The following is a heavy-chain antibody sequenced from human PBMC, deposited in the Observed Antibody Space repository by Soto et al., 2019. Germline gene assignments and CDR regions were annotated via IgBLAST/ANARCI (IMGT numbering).Heavy chain of an antibody. CDR2: IYFSGTT. D-gene: IGHD4-17*01. CDR1: GGSISSGNFY. V-gene: IGHV4-30-4*01. J-gene: IGHJ4*02. CDR3: SHHPYGGNAYFDL. Sequence: VQLQESGPGLVRPSETLSLTCTVSGGSISSGNFYWSWIRQPPGKGLVWIGYIYFSGTTSYSPSLKTRLTISLNTTIKQCFLKLTPVTAIYTAVFFCSHHPYGGNAYFDLSRQGALVTLSS.